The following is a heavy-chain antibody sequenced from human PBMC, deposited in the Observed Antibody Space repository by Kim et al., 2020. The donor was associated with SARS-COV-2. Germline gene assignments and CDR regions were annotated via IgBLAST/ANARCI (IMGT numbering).Heavy chain of an antibody. D-gene: IGHD2-15*01. Sequence: ASVKVSCKASGYTFTSYDINWVRQATGQGLEWMGWMNPNSGNTGYAQKFQGRVTMTRNTSISTAYMELSSLRSEDTAVYYCARDQLGYCSGGSCYPDYYYYYGMDVWGQGTTVTVSS. J-gene: IGHJ6*02. CDR1: GYTFTSYD. CDR3: ARDQLGYCSGGSCYPDYYYYYGMDV. CDR2: MNPNSGNT. V-gene: IGHV1-8*01.